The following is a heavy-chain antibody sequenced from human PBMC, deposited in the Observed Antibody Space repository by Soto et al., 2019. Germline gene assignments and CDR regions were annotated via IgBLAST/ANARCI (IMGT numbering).Heavy chain of an antibody. Sequence: QVQLVESGGGVVQPGRSLRLSCAASGFTFSSYAMHWVRQAPGKGLEWVAVISYDGSNKYYADSVKGRFTISRDNSKTALYLQMNSLIAEDTAVYYCARDSRAFDIWGQGTMVTVSS. CDR2: ISYDGSNK. V-gene: IGHV3-30-3*01. J-gene: IGHJ3*02. CDR1: GFTFSSYA. CDR3: ARDSRAFDI.